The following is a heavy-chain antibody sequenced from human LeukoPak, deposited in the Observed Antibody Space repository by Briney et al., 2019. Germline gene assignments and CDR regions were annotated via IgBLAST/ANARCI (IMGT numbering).Heavy chain of an antibody. CDR3: ARYRVSHGMDV. Sequence: GESLPISCKGSGYSFTSDWIGWVRQMPGKGLEWMGIIYTGDCDTRYSPSFQGQVTISADKSISTAYLQWSSLKASDTAMYYCARYRVSHGMDVWGQGTTVTVSS. J-gene: IGHJ6*02. CDR2: IYTGDCDT. V-gene: IGHV5-51*01. D-gene: IGHD6-13*01. CDR1: GYSFTSDW.